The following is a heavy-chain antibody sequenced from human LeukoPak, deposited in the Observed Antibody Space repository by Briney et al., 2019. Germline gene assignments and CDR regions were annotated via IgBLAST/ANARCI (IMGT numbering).Heavy chain of an antibody. J-gene: IGHJ1*01. CDR1: GYTFTGYY. V-gene: IGHV1-2*06. CDR2: INPNSGGT. D-gene: IGHD2-15*01. Sequence: ASVKVSCKASGYTFTGYYMHWVRQAPGQGLEWMGRINPNSGGTNYAQKFQGRVTMTRDTSISTAYMELSRLRSDDTAVYYFARAGYCSGGSCYFAEYFQHWGQGTLVTVSS. CDR3: ARAGYCSGGSCYFAEYFQH.